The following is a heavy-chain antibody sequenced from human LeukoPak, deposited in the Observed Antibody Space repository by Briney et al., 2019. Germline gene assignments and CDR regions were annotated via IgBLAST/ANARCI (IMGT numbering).Heavy chain of an antibody. V-gene: IGHV5-10-1*01. J-gene: IGHJ4*02. CDR2: IDPSDSYT. Sequence: GESLRISGKGSGYSFTNYWITWVRQMPGKGLEWMGRIDPSDSYTNYSPSFQGHVTISADRSISAAYLQWSSLKASDTAMYYCARLKYYGSGSYYFAYWGQGTLVTVSS. CDR1: GYSFTNYW. D-gene: IGHD3-10*01. CDR3: ARLKYYGSGSYYFAY.